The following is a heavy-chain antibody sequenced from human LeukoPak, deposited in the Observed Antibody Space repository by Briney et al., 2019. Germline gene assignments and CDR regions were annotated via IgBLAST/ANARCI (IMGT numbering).Heavy chain of an antibody. Sequence: PGGSLRLSCAASGFTFSDYYISWIRQAPGKGLEWVSYISGSGSTIYYADSVKGRFTISRDNAKNSLYLQMNSLRAEDTAVYYCARVGSSSGYYFDYWGQGTLVTASS. CDR2: ISGSGSTI. CDR1: GFTFSDYY. CDR3: ARVGSSSGYYFDY. V-gene: IGHV3-11*01. D-gene: IGHD6-19*01. J-gene: IGHJ4*02.